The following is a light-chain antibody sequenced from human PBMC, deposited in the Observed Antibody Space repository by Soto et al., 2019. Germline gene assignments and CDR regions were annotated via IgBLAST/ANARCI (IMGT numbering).Light chain of an antibody. Sequence: MTHSPATLSVSPGERVSLSCRASQSISTSLPWYQQKPGQAPRLLLYGASTRDTHIPDRFSGTGSETEFTLIISSLQSEDFAIYYCQQYYDWPLVTFGGGTKVDIK. CDR2: GAS. J-gene: IGKJ4*01. CDR3: QQYYDWPLVT. CDR1: QSISTS. V-gene: IGKV3-15*01.